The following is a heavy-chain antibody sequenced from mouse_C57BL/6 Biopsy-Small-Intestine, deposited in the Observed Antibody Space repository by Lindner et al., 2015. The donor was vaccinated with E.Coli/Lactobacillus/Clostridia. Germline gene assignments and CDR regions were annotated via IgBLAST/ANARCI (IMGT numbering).Heavy chain of an antibody. CDR2: ILPGSDFT. Sequence: VQLQESGAELMKPGASVKLSCKASGYTFTGYWIEWIRQRPGHGLEWIGEILPGSDFTNYNEKFKGKATFTTDSSSNTAYIQLGSLSTEDSGIYYCTRGYSVYRYFDFWGQGTTLTVSS. CDR3: TRGYSVYRYFDF. CDR1: GYTFTGYW. J-gene: IGHJ2*01. D-gene: IGHD2-12*01. V-gene: IGHV1-9*01.